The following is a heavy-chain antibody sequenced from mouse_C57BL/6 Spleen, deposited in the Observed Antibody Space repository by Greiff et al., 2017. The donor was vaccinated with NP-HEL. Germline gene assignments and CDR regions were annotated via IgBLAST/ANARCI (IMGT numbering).Heavy chain of an antibody. CDR2: INPGSGGT. V-gene: IGHV1-54*01. J-gene: IGHJ2*01. CDR3: ARSDDYYGGVDY. CDR1: GYAFTNYL. D-gene: IGHD2-3*01. Sequence: VQLQQSGAELVRPGTSVKVSCKASGYAFTNYLIEWVKQRPGQGLEWIGVINPGSGGTNYNEKFKGKATLTADKSSSTAYMQLSSLTSEDSAVYVCARSDDYYGGVDYWGQGTTLTVSS.